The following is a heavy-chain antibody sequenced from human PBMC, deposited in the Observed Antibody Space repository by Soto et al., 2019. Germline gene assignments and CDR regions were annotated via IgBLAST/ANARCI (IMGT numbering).Heavy chain of an antibody. CDR2: ISYDGGLQ. CDR1: GFTFSSYG. J-gene: IGHJ4*02. Sequence: QAQLVESGGGVVQPGRSLRLSCAASGFTFSSYGMHWVRQAPGTGLEWVAVISYDGGLQHYADSVKGRFTISRDNSKNMVLLKMNSLRAEDTAVYYCVSDRGYGHASVPYSWGQGTRVSVSS. CDR3: VSDRGYGHASVPYS. D-gene: IGHD5-18*01. V-gene: IGHV3-30*03.